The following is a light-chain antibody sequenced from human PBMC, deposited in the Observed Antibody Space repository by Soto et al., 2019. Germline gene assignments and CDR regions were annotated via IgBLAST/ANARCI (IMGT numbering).Light chain of an antibody. CDR2: STS. Sequence: QAVVTQEPSLTVSPGGTVTLTCASSTGAVTSGYYPNWFQQKPGQAPRALIYSTSYKHSWTPARFSGYLLGGKAALTLSGVQPEDEAEYHCLLYYGGAVVFGGGTKLTVL. J-gene: IGLJ2*01. CDR1: TGAVTSGYY. CDR3: LLYYGGAVV. V-gene: IGLV7-43*01.